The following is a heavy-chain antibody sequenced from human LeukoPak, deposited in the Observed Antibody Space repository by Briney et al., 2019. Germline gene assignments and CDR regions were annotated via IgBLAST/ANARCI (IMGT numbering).Heavy chain of an antibody. CDR3: AKNKLAYCGGDCYPSFDY. J-gene: IGHJ4*02. Sequence: GGSLRLSCAASGFTFSSYAMSWVRQAPGKGLEWVSAISGSGGSTYYADSVKGRFTISRNNSKNTLYLQMNSLRAEDTAVYYCAKNKLAYCGGDCYPSFDYWGQGTLVTVSS. CDR2: ISGSGGST. D-gene: IGHD2-21*02. CDR1: GFTFSSYA. V-gene: IGHV3-23*01.